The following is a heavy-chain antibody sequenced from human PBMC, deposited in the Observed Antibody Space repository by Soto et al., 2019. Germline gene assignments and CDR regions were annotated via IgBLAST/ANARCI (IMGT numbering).Heavy chain of an antibody. CDR2: ISSSSSYI. Sequence: GGSLRLSCAASGFTFSSYSMKWVRQAPGKGLEWVSSISSSSSYIYYADSVKGRFTISRDNAKNSLYLQMNSLRAKDTAVYYCARALGVRGVIPDYFDYWGQGTLVTVSS. CDR1: GFTFSSYS. D-gene: IGHD3-10*01. CDR3: ARALGVRGVIPDYFDY. V-gene: IGHV3-21*01. J-gene: IGHJ4*02.